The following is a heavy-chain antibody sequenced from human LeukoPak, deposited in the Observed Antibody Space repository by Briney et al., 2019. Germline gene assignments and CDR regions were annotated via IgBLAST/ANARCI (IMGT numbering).Heavy chain of an antibody. J-gene: IGHJ6*02. Sequence: GGSLRLSCAASGFPFSSYAMHWVRQAPGKGLEYVSAISSNGGSTYYASSVKGRFTISRDNSKNTLYLQMGSLTTEDMAVYYCARGDYGDYYHYYYGMDVWGQGTTFTVSS. CDR2: ISSNGGST. CDR1: GFPFSSYA. D-gene: IGHD4-17*01. CDR3: ARGDYGDYYHYYYGMDV. V-gene: IGHV3-64*01.